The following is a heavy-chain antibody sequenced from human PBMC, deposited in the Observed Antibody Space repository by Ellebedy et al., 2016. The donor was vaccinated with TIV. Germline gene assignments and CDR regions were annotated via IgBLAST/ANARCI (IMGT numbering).Heavy chain of an antibody. CDR2: MGTAGDP. CDR1: GFTLSRYD. CDR3: ARGNAFDI. V-gene: IGHV3-13*05. J-gene: IGHJ3*02. Sequence: PGGSLRLSCAASGFTLSRYDMHWVRQVIGKGLEWVSAMGTAGDPYYAGSVKGRFTISRESVKNSLYLQMSSLRAGDTAVYYCARGNAFDIWGQGTMVTVSS.